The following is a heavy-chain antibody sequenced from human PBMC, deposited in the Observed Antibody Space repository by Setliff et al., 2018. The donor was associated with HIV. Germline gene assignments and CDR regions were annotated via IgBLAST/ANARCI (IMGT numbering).Heavy chain of an antibody. CDR3: ARNQGSSFGQGFDY. V-gene: IGHV3-72*01. Sequence: GGSLRLSCAASGFTFSDHYMDWVRQAPGKGLEWVARSRNKANSYTTEYAASVKGRFTVLRDDSQNSVYLQMNSLKTEDTAVYYCARNQGSSFGQGFDYWGQGTLVTVSS. D-gene: IGHD6-13*01. J-gene: IGHJ4*02. CDR1: GFTFSDHY. CDR2: SRNKANSYTT.